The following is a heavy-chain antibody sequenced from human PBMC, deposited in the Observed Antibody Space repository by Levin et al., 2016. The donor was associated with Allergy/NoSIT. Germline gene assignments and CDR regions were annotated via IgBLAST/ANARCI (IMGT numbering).Heavy chain of an antibody. D-gene: IGHD3-22*01. CDR3: AKAAGGWLLIPKFEY. Sequence: WIRQPPGKGLEWVSGMSGNGGSTDYADSVKGRFTISRDNSKNTLYLQMNSLRAEDTAVYYCAKAAGGWLLIPKFEYWGQGSLVTVSS. CDR2: MSGNGGST. V-gene: IGHV3-23*01. J-gene: IGHJ4*02.